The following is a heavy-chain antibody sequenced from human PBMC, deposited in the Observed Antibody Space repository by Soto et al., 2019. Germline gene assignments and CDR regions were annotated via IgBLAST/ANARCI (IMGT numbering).Heavy chain of an antibody. J-gene: IGHJ6*02. CDR2: IYYIGGP. CDR1: GDSVSNGDYS. CDR3: ARAPYRDYGDSHYYYVLDA. V-gene: IGHV4-30-4*01. D-gene: IGHD4-17*01. Sequence: SETLSLTCSVSGDSVSNGDYSWSWIRQPPGKGLEWIGYIYYIGGPYYNPSLQSRVTISMDTSKNQVSLNLTSVTAADTAVYFCARAPYRDYGDSHYYYVLDAWGPGLTVTVSS.